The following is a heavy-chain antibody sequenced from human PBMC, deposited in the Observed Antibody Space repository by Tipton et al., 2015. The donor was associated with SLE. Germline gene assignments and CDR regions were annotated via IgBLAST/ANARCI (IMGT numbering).Heavy chain of an antibody. Sequence: QSGPEVKKPGASVKVSCKASGYTFTGYYMHWVRQAPGQGLEWMGWINPNSGGTNYAQKFQGRVTMTRDTSISTAYMDLSRLRSDDTAVYYCARGVSYNSSTRDCMDVWGQGYTVTVSS. CDR3: ARGVSYNSSTRDCMDV. CDR1: GYTFTGYY. V-gene: IGHV1-2*02. J-gene: IGHJ6*02. D-gene: IGHD6-13*01. CDR2: INPNSGGT.